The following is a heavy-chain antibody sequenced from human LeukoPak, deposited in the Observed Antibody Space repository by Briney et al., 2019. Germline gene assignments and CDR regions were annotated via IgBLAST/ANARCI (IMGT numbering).Heavy chain of an antibody. D-gene: IGHD2-8*01. V-gene: IGHV1-69*13. CDR1: GGTFSGYA. CDR3: ACDRSTNGVCYDY. Sequence: ASVKVSCKASGGTFSGYAISWVRRAPGQGLEWMGGIIPIFGTANYAQKFQGRVTITADESTSTAYMELSSLRSEDTAVYYCACDRSTNGVCYDYWGQGTLVTVSS. CDR2: IIPIFGTA. J-gene: IGHJ4*02.